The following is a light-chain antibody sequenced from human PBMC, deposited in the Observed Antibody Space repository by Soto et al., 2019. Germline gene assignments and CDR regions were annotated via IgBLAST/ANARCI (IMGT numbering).Light chain of an antibody. Sequence: QSVLTQPPSVSAAPGQKVTISCSGTSSNIGSNYVSWYQKLPGTAPKLLICDDNKRPSGIPDRFSGSKSGTSATLGITGLQTGDEADYYCGAWDSSLSAGVFGGGTKLTVL. CDR1: SSNIGSNY. V-gene: IGLV1-51*01. CDR2: DDN. CDR3: GAWDSSLSAGV. J-gene: IGLJ2*01.